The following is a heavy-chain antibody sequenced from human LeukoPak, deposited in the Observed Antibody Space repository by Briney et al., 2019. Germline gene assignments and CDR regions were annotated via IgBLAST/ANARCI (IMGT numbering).Heavy chain of an antibody. D-gene: IGHD5-18*01. V-gene: IGHV3-33*01. J-gene: IGHJ4*02. Sequence: GRSLRLSCAASGFTLSTYDIHWVRQAPGKGLEWVAVIWNDGSSKYYGDSVKGRFTISRDNSKNTLYLQMNSLRAEDTAIYYCARSVVGYYYFDSWGQGTLVTVSS. CDR1: GFTLSTYD. CDR3: ARSVVGYYYFDS. CDR2: IWNDGSSK.